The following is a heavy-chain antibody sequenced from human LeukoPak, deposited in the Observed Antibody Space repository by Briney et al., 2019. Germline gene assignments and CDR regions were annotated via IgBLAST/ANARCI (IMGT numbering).Heavy chain of an antibody. CDR3: ASPTGEATR. Sequence: PSETLSLTCAVYGGSLRGCYWSWVRQPPGKGLEWIGEINHSGDTNYNPSHKSRVTMSVDTSKSQFSLKLTSVTAADTAMYYCASPTGEATRWGQGTLVTVSS. D-gene: IGHD7-27*01. V-gene: IGHV4-34*01. J-gene: IGHJ4*02. CDR2: INHSGDT. CDR1: GGSLRGCY.